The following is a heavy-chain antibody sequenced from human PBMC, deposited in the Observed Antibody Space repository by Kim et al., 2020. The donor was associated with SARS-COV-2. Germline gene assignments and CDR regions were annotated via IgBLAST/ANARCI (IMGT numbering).Heavy chain of an antibody. J-gene: IGHJ4*02. Sequence: GGSLRLSCAASGFTFSSYAMHWVRQAPGKGLEWVAVISYDGSNKYYADSVKGRFTISRDNSKNTLYLQMNSLRAEDTAVYYCARPGSGSYYSPFDYWGQGTLVTVSS. CDR1: GFTFSSYA. CDR2: ISYDGSNK. V-gene: IGHV3-30-3*01. D-gene: IGHD3-10*01. CDR3: ARPGSGSYYSPFDY.